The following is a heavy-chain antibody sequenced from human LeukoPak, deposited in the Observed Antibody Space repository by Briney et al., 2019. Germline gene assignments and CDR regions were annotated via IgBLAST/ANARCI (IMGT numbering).Heavy chain of an antibody. CDR2: IYYSGST. Sequence: SETLSLTCTVSGGSISSYYWSWIRQPPGKGLEWIGYIYYSGSTNYNPSLKSRVTISVETSKNQFSLKLSSVTAADTAVYYCARTNYYDSRETDYWGQGTLVTVSS. CDR1: GGSISSYY. J-gene: IGHJ4*02. D-gene: IGHD3-22*01. V-gene: IGHV4-59*01. CDR3: ARTNYYDSRETDY.